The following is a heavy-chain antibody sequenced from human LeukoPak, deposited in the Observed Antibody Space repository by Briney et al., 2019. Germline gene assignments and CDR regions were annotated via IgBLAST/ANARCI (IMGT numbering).Heavy chain of an antibody. Sequence: SVKVSCKASGYTFTSYGISWVRQAPGQGLEWMGWISAYNGNTNYAQKLQGRVTMTRDTSISTAYMELSRLRSEDTAMYYCARAFNSIQPLDYWGQGTLVTVSS. J-gene: IGHJ4*02. CDR2: ISAYNGNT. CDR3: ARAFNSIQPLDY. D-gene: IGHD4-11*01. V-gene: IGHV1-18*01. CDR1: GYTFTSYG.